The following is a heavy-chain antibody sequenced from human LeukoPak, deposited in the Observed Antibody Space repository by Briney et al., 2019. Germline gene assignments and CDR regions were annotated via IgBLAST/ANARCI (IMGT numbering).Heavy chain of an antibody. CDR1: GGSISSHY. D-gene: IGHD3-10*01. J-gene: IGHJ4*02. Sequence: SETLSLTCTVSGGSISSHYWSWIRQPPGKGLQWIGYLYYTGTTNYNPSLESRVTISVDTSKNQFSLKLSSVTAADTAVYYCARAVGSGSYYLFDYWGQGTLVTVSS. CDR2: LYYTGTT. CDR3: ARAVGSGSYYLFDY. V-gene: IGHV4-59*11.